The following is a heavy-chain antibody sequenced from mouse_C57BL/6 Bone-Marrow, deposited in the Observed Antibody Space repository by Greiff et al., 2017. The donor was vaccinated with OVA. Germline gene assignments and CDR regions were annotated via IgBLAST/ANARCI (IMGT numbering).Heavy chain of an antibody. Sequence: DVKLVESGPGLVKPSQSLSLTCSVTGYSITSGYYWNWIRQFPGNKLEWMGYISYDGSNNYNPSLKNRISITRDTSKNQFFLKLNSVTTEDTATYYCARRGAYYGNYLYFDYWGQGTTLTVSS. CDR1: GYSITSGYY. CDR2: ISYDGSN. J-gene: IGHJ2*01. D-gene: IGHD2-10*01. CDR3: ARRGAYYGNYLYFDY. V-gene: IGHV3-6*01.